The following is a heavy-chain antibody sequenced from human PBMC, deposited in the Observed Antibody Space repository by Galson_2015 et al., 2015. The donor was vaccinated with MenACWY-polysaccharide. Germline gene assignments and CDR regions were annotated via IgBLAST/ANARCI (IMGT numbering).Heavy chain of an antibody. V-gene: IGHV6-1*01. CDR3: ARDPASTSWCYFDY. CDR1: GDSVSSNSAA. J-gene: IGHJ4*02. D-gene: IGHD6-13*01. CDR2: TYYRSKWYN. Sequence: LRLSCAVSGDSVSSNSAAWNWIRQPPSRGLGWLGRTYYRSKWYNDYAVSVKSRITINPDTSKNHFSLQLNSVTPDDTAIYYCARDPASTSWCYFDYWGQGTLVTVSS.